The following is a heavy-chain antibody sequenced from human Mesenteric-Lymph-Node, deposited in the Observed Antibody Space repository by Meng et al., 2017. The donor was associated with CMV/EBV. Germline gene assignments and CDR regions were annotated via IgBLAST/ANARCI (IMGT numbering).Heavy chain of an antibody. Sequence: SGLNFRRYAKNEVRQAPGKGVEWEAVISYGGSNKYYADSVKGRFTISRDNSKNQLYLQMSSLRAEGTAVYYCAGGDYYYDSSGYLVYWGQGTLVTVSS. D-gene: IGHD3-22*01. J-gene: IGHJ4*02. CDR2: ISYGGSNK. CDR3: AGGDYYYDSSGYLVY. V-gene: IGHV3-30-3*01. CDR1: GLNFRRYA.